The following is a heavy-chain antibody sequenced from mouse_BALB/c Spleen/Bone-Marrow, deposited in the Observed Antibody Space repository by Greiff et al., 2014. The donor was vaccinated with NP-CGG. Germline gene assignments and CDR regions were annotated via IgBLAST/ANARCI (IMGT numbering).Heavy chain of an antibody. CDR2: INPSTGYT. CDR1: GYTFTSYW. D-gene: IGHD1-2*01. V-gene: IGHV1-7*01. Sequence: QVQLQQSGAELAKPGASVKMSCKASGYTFTSYWMHWVKQRPGQGLEWIGYINPSTGYTDYNQKFKDKATLTADKFSSTAYMQLSSLTSEDSAVYYCARVYYGYFFAYWGQGTLVTVSA. CDR3: ARVYYGYFFAY. J-gene: IGHJ3*01.